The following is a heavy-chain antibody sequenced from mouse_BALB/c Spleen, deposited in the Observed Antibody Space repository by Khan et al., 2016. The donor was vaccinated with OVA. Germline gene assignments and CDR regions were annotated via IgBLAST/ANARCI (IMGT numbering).Heavy chain of an antibody. V-gene: IGHV9-4*02. D-gene: IGHD2-14*01. CDR1: GYTFTTAG. Sequence: QIQLVQSGPELKKPGETVRISCKASGYTFTTAGIQWVQKMPGKGLKWIGWINTHSGVPKYAEDFKGRFAFSLEISVSTAYLQITNLKNEDTATYFCARGAAAYYRNDRGAMEYWGQGTSVTVSS. J-gene: IGHJ4*01. CDR3: ARGAAAYYRNDRGAMEY. CDR2: INTHSGVP.